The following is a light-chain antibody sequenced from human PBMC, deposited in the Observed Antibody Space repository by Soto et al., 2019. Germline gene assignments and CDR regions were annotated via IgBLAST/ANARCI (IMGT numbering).Light chain of an antibody. CDR3: QVWDRTSERYV. CDR2: DDS. V-gene: IGLV3-21*02. CDR1: DIGNKN. J-gene: IGLJ1*01. Sequence: YELTQTPSVSVAPGQTARITCGGNDIGNKNVNWLHQKPVQAPVLVVYDDSDRPSGIPERFSGSNSGNMATLTISRVEDGDEADYYCQVWDRTSERYVFATGTKVTV.